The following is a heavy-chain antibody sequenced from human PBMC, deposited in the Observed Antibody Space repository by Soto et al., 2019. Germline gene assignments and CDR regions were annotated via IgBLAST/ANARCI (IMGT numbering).Heavy chain of an antibody. CDR3: ARLRGSSWYANYYYGMDV. Sequence: KSGGSLRLSCAASGFTFSSYSMNWVRQAPGKGLEWVSSISSSSSYIYYADSVKGRFTISRDNAKNSLYLQMNSLRAEDTAVYYCARLRGSSWYANYYYGMDVWSQGTTVTVSS. D-gene: IGHD6-13*01. CDR1: GFTFSSYS. V-gene: IGHV3-21*01. CDR2: ISSSSSYI. J-gene: IGHJ6*02.